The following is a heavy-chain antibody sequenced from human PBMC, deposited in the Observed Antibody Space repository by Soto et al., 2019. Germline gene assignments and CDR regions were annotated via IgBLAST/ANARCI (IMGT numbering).Heavy chain of an antibody. CDR1: GGTFSSYA. CDR3: AREHRIYDFLTGSINWFDP. D-gene: IGHD3-9*01. J-gene: IGHJ5*02. CDR2: IIPIFGTA. V-gene: IGHV1-69*13. Sequence: SVKVSCKASGGTFSSYAISWVRQAPGQGLEWMGGIIPIFGTANYAQKFQGRVTITADESTSTAYMELSSLRSEDTAVYYCAREHRIYDFLTGSINWFDPWGQGTLVTVSS.